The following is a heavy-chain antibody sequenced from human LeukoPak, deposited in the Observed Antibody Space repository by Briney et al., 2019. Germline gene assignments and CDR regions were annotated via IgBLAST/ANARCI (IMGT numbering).Heavy chain of an antibody. V-gene: IGHV4-39*07. CDR1: GGSISSSSYY. CDR3: ARGSYRAAAGRNWFDP. D-gene: IGHD6-13*01. CDR2: IYYSGST. Sequence: SETLSLTCTVSGGSISSSSYYWGWIRQPPGKGLEWIGSIYYSGSTNYNPSLKSRVTISVDTSKNQFSLKLSSVTAADTAVYYCARGSYRAAAGRNWFDPWGQGTLVTVSS. J-gene: IGHJ5*02.